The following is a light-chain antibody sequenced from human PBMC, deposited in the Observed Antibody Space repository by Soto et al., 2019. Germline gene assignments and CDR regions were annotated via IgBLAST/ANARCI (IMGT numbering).Light chain of an antibody. CDR3: SSYSSTSPVL. V-gene: IGLV2-14*01. J-gene: IGLJ2*01. CDR2: EVS. Sequence: QSVLTQPASVSGSPGQSITISCIGSSSDVGAYNYVSWYQQHPDKAPKLLIFEVSNRPSGVSGRFSGSKSGIAASLTVSGLQPEDEADYYCSSYSSTSPVLFGGGTKLTVL. CDR1: SSDVGAYNY.